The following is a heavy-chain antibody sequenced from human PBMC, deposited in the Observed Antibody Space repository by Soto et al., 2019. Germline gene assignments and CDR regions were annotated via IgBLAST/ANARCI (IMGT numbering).Heavy chain of an antibody. D-gene: IGHD3-22*01. CDR1: GGSISSANYY. J-gene: IGHJ5*02. CDR2: MYSRGNT. V-gene: IGHV4-39*01. CDR3: ARQPYDSRGYYYGT. Sequence: QLRLQESGPGLVKPSETLSLTCTVSGGSISSANYYWGWIRQPPGKGLEWIGSMYSRGNTYYNPSLHGGVTVSAYTSKRRFSLQLSSVTAADPAVYYCARQPYDSRGYYYGTWGQGARVTVSS.